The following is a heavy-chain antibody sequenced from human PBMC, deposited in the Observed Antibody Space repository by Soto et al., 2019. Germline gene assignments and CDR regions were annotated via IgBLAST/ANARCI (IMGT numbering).Heavy chain of an antibody. CDR2: ISSDGVKY. V-gene: IGHV3-30-3*01. J-gene: IGHJ4*02. Sequence: QVQLVESGGGVVQPGRSLRLSCAASGFTFSSFAMHLVRQAPGKGLEWLAVISSDGVKYYYAGSVKGRFTISKDNSKKTLYLQMNSLRNEDTAVYYCARGGAWTPEGLGYWGQGTLVTVSS. D-gene: IGHD2-15*01. CDR1: GFTFSSFA. CDR3: ARGGAWTPEGLGY.